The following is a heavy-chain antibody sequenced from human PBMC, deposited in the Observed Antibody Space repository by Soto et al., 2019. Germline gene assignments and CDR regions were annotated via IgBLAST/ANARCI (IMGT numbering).Heavy chain of an antibody. D-gene: IGHD2-15*01. CDR3: ASPGGRYCSGGSCYFGI. CDR1: GGSISSYY. J-gene: IGHJ3*02. Sequence: QVQLQESGPGLVKPSETLSLTCTVSGGSISSYYWSWIRQPPGKGLEWIGYTYYSGSTNYNPSLKSRVTISVDTSKNQFSLKLSSVTAADTAVYYCASPGGRYCSGGSCYFGIWGQGTMVTVSS. V-gene: IGHV4-59*01. CDR2: TYYSGST.